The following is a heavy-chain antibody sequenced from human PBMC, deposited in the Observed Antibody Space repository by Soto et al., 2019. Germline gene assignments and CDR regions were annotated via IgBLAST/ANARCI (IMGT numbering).Heavy chain of an antibody. CDR3: AKDRSKNAEIYCSGGSCYSGPPGYFDY. CDR2: ISGSGGST. J-gene: IGHJ4*02. Sequence: GGSLRLSCAASGFTFSSYAMSWVRQAPGKGLEWVSAISGSGGSTYYADSVKGRFTISRDNSKNTLYLQMNSLRAEDTAVYYCAKDRSKNAEIYCSGGSCYSGPPGYFDYWGQGTLVTVSS. V-gene: IGHV3-23*01. D-gene: IGHD2-15*01. CDR1: GFTFSSYA.